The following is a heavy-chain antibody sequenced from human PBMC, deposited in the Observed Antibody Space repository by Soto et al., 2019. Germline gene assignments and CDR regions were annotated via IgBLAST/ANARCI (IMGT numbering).Heavy chain of an antibody. CDR2: ISSNSAYI. J-gene: IGHJ5*02. CDR1: GFTFRSFT. V-gene: IGHV3-21*01. Sequence: GSLRLSCAASGFTFRSFTMNWVRQAPGKGLEWVSTISSNSAYIYYTDALRGRFTISRDNAKNSLHLQMNSLRAEATAVYYCTRDASRDSSARGWFDPWGPGTLVTVSS. D-gene: IGHD6-13*01. CDR3: TRDASRDSSARGWFDP.